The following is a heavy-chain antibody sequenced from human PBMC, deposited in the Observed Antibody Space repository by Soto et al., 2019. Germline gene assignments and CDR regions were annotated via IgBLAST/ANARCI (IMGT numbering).Heavy chain of an antibody. Sequence: QVQLVQSGAEVKKPGSSVKVSCKASGGTFSSYAINWVRQAPGQGLEWMGGIIPIFGTADYAQKFQGRVTITADESASTADMELSSLGSADTAVYHCASRITGSPNYCSGVDVWGQGTTVTVSS. CDR1: GGTFSSYA. D-gene: IGHD1-20*01. CDR3: ASRITGSPNYCSGVDV. CDR2: IIPIFGTA. V-gene: IGHV1-69*12. J-gene: IGHJ6*02.